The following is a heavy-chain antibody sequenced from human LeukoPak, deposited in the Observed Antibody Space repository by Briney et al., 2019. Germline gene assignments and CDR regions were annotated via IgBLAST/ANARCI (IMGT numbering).Heavy chain of an antibody. D-gene: IGHD3-9*01. CDR2: INHSGST. Sequence: SETLSLTCAVYGGSFSGYYWSWIRQPPGKGLEWIGEINHSGSTNYNPSLKSRVTISVDTSKNQFSLKLSSVTAADTAVYYCARGGVRYFDWLLYLDAFDIWGQGTVVTVSS. CDR1: GGSFSGYY. CDR3: ARGGVRYFDWLLYLDAFDI. J-gene: IGHJ3*02. V-gene: IGHV4-34*01.